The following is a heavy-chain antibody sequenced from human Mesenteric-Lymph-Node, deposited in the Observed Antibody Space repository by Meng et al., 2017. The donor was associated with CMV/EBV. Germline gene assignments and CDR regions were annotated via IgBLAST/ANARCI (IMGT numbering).Heavy chain of an antibody. CDR3: ARDMGTGGYYMNGGYYYGMDV. Sequence: SVKVSCKASGGTFSNYAMRWERQAPGQGLEWMGMIIPMFRTVNYAQRFQGRVTMTRDTSTSTVYMELSSLRSEDTAVYYCARDMGTGGYYMNGGYYYGMDVWGQGTTVTVSS. CDR2: IIPMFRTV. CDR1: GGTFSNYA. V-gene: IGHV1-69*05. D-gene: IGHD3-10*01. J-gene: IGHJ6*02.